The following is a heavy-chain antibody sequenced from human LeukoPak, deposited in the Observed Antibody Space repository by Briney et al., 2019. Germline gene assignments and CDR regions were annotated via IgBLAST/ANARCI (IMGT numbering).Heavy chain of an antibody. D-gene: IGHD3-10*01. Sequence: SETLSLTCTVSGGSICGFYWTWIRQSPGKGLEWIGYIYYSGSTDYNPSLKSRVSISLDTSKNQFSLKLSSVTAADTAVYYCARDPGGWFDPWGQGALVTVSS. CDR2: IYYSGST. V-gene: IGHV4-59*12. CDR1: GGSICGFY. J-gene: IGHJ5*02. CDR3: ARDPGGWFDP.